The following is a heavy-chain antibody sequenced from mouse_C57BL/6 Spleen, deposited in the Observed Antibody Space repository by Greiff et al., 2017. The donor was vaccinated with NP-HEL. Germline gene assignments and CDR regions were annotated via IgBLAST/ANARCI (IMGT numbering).Heavy chain of an antibody. CDR1: GYTFTDYC. J-gene: IGHJ2*01. CDR3: ARSSTSVAFGY. CDR2: INPNYGTT. D-gene: IGHD1-1*01. Sequence: VQLQQPGAELVKPGASVKISCKASGYTFTDYCMHWVKQSHGQSLEWIGVINPNYGTTSYNQKFKGKATLTVDQSSSTAYMQLNSLTSEDSAVYYCARSSTSVAFGYWGKGTTLTVSS. V-gene: IGHV1-39*01.